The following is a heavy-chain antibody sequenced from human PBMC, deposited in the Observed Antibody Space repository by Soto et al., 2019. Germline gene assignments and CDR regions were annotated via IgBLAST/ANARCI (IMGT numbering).Heavy chain of an antibody. CDR1: GGSISSYY. CDR2: IYYSGST. Sequence: PSETLSLTCTVSGGSISSYYWSWIRQPPGKGLEWIGYIYYSGSTNYNPSLKSRVTISVDTSKNQFSLKLSSVTAADTAVYYCARAGGYANWFDPWGQGTLVTVSS. J-gene: IGHJ5*02. V-gene: IGHV4-59*01. CDR3: ARAGGYANWFDP. D-gene: IGHD5-12*01.